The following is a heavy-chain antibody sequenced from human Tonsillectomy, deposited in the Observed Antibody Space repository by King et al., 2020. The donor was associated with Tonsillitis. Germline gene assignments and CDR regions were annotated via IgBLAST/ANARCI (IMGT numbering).Heavy chain of an antibody. Sequence: VQLQESGPGLVKPSETLSLTCTVAGGCISSYYWCWIRHPPGQGLEWIGYIYYSGSTNYHPSLKSRVTISVDTSQNQFSLKLSSVTAADPAVYYCARSKRPYRNSFDYWGQGTLVTVSS. V-gene: IGHV4-59*08. CDR3: ARSKRPYRNSFDY. D-gene: IGHD6-6*01. J-gene: IGHJ4*02. CDR1: GGCISSYY. CDR2: IYYSGST.